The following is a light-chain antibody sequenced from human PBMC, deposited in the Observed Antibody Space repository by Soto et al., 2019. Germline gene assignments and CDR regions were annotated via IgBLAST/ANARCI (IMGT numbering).Light chain of an antibody. V-gene: IGLV2-14*01. J-gene: IGLJ1*01. CDR3: GSYTSTYVRI. CDR2: EVT. Sequence: QSALTQPASVSGSPGQSITISCTGTSSDVGRYNYVSWYQKYPGRAHKLIIYEVTNRPSGVSDRFSGSKSGNVASLTISGLQAADEADYYCGSYTSTYVRIFGAGTKVTVL. CDR1: SSDVGRYNY.